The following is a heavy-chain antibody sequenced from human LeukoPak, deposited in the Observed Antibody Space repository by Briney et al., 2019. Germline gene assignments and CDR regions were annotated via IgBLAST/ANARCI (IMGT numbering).Heavy chain of an antibody. Sequence: GGSLRLSCAASGFTFSSYAMSWVRQAPGKGLEWVSAISGSGGSTYYADSVKGRFAISRDNSKNTLYLQMNSLRAEDTAVYYCAKVGFIGVPAARFDYWGQGTLVTVSS. CDR1: GFTFSSYA. D-gene: IGHD2-2*01. CDR3: AKVGFIGVPAARFDY. V-gene: IGHV3-23*01. CDR2: ISGSGGST. J-gene: IGHJ4*02.